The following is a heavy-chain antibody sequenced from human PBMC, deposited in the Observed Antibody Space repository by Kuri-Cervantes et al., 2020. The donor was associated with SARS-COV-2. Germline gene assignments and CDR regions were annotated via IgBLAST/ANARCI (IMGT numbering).Heavy chain of an antibody. CDR1: GGSFSGYY. CDR2: INHSGST. D-gene: IGHD2-2*01. J-gene: IGHJ6*02. CDR3: ARDGSSPFCSSTSCYPYYYGMDV. V-gene: IGHV4-34*01. Sequence: SETLSLTCAVYGGSFSGYYWSWIRQPPGKGPEWIGEINHSGSTNYNPSLKSRVTISVDTSKNQFSLKLSSVTAEDTAVYYCARDGSSPFCSSTSCYPYYYGMDVWGQGTTVTVSS.